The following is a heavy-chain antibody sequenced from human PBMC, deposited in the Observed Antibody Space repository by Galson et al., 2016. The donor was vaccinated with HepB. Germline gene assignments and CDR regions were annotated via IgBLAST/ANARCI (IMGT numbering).Heavy chain of an antibody. D-gene: IGHD2-15*01. J-gene: IGHJ4*02. CDR1: GGTFSTYS. V-gene: IGHV1-69*13. CDR3: ATGGGSHGFDI. Sequence: SVKVSCKASGGTFSTYSISWVRQAPGQGPEWMGGIITFFGTTNSARKFQGRVTITADESTSTAYMELSSLTSDDTAVYYCATGGGSHGFDIWGQGTLVTVSS. CDR2: IITFFGTT.